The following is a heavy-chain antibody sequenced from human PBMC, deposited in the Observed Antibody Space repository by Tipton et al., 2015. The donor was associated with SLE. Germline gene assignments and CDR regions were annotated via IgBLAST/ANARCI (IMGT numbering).Heavy chain of an antibody. Sequence: TLSLTCAVYGGSFSGYYWSWTRQPPGKGLEWIGEINHSGSTNYKPSPKSRVTLSVDTSKNQFSLKLSSVTAADTAVYYCARISGYEHYYYYYMDVWGKGTTVTVSS. CDR3: ARISGYEHYYYYYMDV. J-gene: IGHJ6*03. V-gene: IGHV4-34*01. D-gene: IGHD5-12*01. CDR1: GGSFSGYY. CDR2: INHSGST.